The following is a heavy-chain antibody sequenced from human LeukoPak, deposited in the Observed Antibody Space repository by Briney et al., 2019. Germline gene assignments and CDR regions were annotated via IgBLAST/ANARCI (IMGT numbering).Heavy chain of an antibody. J-gene: IGHJ6*03. Sequence: TGGPLRLSCAASGFTFSSYWMSWVRQAPGKGLEWVANIKQDGSEKYYVGSVKGRFTISRDNAKNSLYLQMNSLRAEDTAVYYCAREYSSSWYSYYYYYMDVWGKGTTVTVSS. V-gene: IGHV3-7*01. CDR3: AREYSSSWYSYYYYYMDV. CDR2: IKQDGSEK. D-gene: IGHD6-13*01. CDR1: GFTFSSYW.